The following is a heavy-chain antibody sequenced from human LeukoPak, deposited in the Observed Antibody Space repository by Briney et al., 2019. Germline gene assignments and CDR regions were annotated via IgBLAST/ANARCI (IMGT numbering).Heavy chain of an antibody. Sequence: GGSLRLSCAASGFTFSSYAMSWVRQAPGKGLEWVSAISGSGGSTHYADSVKGRFTISRDNSENTLYLHMNSLRAEDTAVYYCAKDFSLVVPATIYPLGVNYWGQGTLVSVSS. CDR1: GFTFSSYA. J-gene: IGHJ4*02. CDR3: AKDFSLVVPATIYPLGVNY. CDR2: ISGSGGST. D-gene: IGHD2-2*02. V-gene: IGHV3-23*01.